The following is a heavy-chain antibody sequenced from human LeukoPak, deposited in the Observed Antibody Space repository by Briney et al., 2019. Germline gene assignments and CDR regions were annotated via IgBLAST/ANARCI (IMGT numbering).Heavy chain of an antibody. J-gene: IGHJ6*02. CDR3: ARDGGYFDWLTRSYYYGMDV. V-gene: IGHV4-59*01. CDR2: IYYSGST. CDR1: GGSISSYY. Sequence: SETLSLTCTVSGGSISSYYWSWIRQPPGKGLEWIGYIYYSGSTNYNPSLKSRVTISVDTSKNQFSLKLSSVTAADTAVYYCARDGGYFDWLTRSYYYGMDVWGQGTTVTVSS. D-gene: IGHD3-9*01.